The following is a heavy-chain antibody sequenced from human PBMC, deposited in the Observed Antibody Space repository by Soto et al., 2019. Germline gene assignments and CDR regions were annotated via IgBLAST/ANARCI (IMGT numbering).Heavy chain of an antibody. Sequence: PGGSLRLSCEASGFTFRSHVIHWVRQAPDKGLEWLAVMSYDGNYKYYADSVKGRFTISRDSSKNTLYLQMNSLRAEDTAVYYWGRAVDKAMITGGDYWGQGTLVTVSS. V-gene: IGHV3-30-3*01. J-gene: IGHJ4*02. D-gene: IGHD5-18*01. CDR3: GRAVDKAMITGGDY. CDR1: GFTFRSHV. CDR2: MSYDGNYK.